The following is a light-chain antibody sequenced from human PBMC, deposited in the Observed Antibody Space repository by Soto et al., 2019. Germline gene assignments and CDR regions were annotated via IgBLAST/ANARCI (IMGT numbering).Light chain of an antibody. CDR2: EAS. Sequence: QSALTQPPSVSGSPGQSVTISCTGTSTDFVSYNRVSWYQQPPGTAPKLIIYEASNRPSGVPDRFSGSKSGNTASLTISGLQAADEADYYCSLDTSENTYVFGTATKV. J-gene: IGLJ1*01. CDR3: SLDTSENTYV. CDR1: STDFVSYNR. V-gene: IGLV2-18*01.